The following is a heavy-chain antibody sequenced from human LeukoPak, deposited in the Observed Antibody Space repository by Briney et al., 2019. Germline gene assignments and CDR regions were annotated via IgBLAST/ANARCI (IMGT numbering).Heavy chain of an antibody. V-gene: IGHV4-39*01. CDR3: ASIPGISVSAYYFDY. CDR1: GGSISSSSYY. CDR2: IYYTGNT. J-gene: IGHJ4*02. Sequence: SETLSLTCTVSGGSISSSSYYWGWIRQPPGKGLEWIGTIYYTGNTYYNPSLKSRVTISVDTSKNQFSLKLSSVTAADTAVYYCASIPGISVSAYYFDYWGQGTLVSVSS. D-gene: IGHD6-19*01.